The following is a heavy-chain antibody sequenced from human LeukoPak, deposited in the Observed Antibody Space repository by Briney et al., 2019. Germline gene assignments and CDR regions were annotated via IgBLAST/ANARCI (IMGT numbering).Heavy chain of an antibody. CDR3: ANDINPYDYGGNVDY. V-gene: IGHV3-43*01. Sequence: TGGSLRLSCAASGFAVDDYTMHWVRQAPGKGLEWVWLISWDGGSTYYADSVRGRFTISRDNSKNSLYLQMNSLSTEATALYYCANDINPYDYGGNVDYWGQGNLVPVSS. D-gene: IGHD4-23*01. J-gene: IGHJ4*02. CDR1: GFAVDDYT. CDR2: ISWDGGST.